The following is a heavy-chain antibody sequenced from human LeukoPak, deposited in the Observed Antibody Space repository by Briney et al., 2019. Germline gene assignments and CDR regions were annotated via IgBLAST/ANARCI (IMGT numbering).Heavy chain of an antibody. Sequence: PSQTLSLTCTVSGGSISSGSYYWSWIRQPAGKGLEWIGRIYTSGSTNYNPSLKSRVTMSVDTSKNQFSLKLSSVTAADTAVYYCARGLLWFGELSWKMGNNWFDPWGQGTLVTVSS. D-gene: IGHD3-10*01. J-gene: IGHJ5*02. CDR1: GGSISSGSYY. V-gene: IGHV4-61*02. CDR2: IYTSGST. CDR3: ARGLLWFGELSWKMGNNWFDP.